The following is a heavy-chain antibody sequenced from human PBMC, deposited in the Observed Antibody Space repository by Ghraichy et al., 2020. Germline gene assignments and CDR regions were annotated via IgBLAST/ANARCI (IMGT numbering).Heavy chain of an antibody. Sequence: SQTLSLTCTVSGGSISSHYWSWVRQPPGKGLEWIGYIYHSGSANYNPSLKSRVTMPVDTSTKQFSLKLRSVTAADTAVYYCARGVEDEIGIGSIMDVWGQGTTVTVSS. CDR1: GGSISSHY. D-gene: IGHD1-26*01. V-gene: IGHV4-59*11. CDR2: IYHSGSA. CDR3: ARGVEDEIGIGSIMDV. J-gene: IGHJ6*02.